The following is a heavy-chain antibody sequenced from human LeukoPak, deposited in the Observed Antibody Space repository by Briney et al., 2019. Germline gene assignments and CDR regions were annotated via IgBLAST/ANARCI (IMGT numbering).Heavy chain of an antibody. D-gene: IGHD6-13*01. J-gene: IGHJ4*02. Sequence: SQTLSLTCTVSGGSISRGSYYWSWIRKPAGKGLEWIGRIYTSGSTNYNPSLKSRVTISVDTSKNQFSLKLSSVTAADTAVYYCAREGGYSSPFDYWGQGTLVTVSS. CDR1: GGSISRGSYY. V-gene: IGHV4-61*02. CDR2: IYTSGST. CDR3: AREGGYSSPFDY.